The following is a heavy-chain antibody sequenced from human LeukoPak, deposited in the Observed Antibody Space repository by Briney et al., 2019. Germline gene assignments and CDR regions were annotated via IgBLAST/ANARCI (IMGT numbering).Heavy chain of an antibody. V-gene: IGHV4-59*11. CDR1: GGSIGGHY. CDR2: IYYTGST. Sequence: PSETLSLTCTVSGGSIGGHYWSWIRQPPGKGLEWIGYIYYTGSTNYNPSLKSRVTISVDTSNKQLSLKLMSVTAADTAVYYCARAPTTQQDAFDIWGQGTMVTVSS. J-gene: IGHJ3*02. CDR3: ARAPTTQQDAFDI. D-gene: IGHD2-15*01.